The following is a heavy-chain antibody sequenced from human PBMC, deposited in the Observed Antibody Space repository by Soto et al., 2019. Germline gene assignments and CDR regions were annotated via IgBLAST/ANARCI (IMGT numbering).Heavy chain of an antibody. V-gene: IGHV3-23*01. CDR1: GFTFSSYV. CDR3: AKVPYDFWSGYYPPLYFDY. D-gene: IGHD3-3*01. J-gene: IGHJ4*02. CDR2: ISGSGGST. Sequence: EVQLLESGGGLVQPGGSLRLSCAASGFTFSSYVMSWVRQAPGKGLEWVSGISGSGGSTYYADYVKGRFTISRDNSKNTLYLQMNSLRAEDTAVYYCAKVPYDFWSGYYPPLYFDYWGQGTLVTVSS.